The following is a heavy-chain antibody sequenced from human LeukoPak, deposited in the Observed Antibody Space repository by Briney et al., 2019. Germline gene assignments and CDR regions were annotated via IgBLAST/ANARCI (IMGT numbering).Heavy chain of an antibody. V-gene: IGHV3-53*01. D-gene: IGHD2-15*01. Sequence: GGSLRLPCAASGFIVTNNYMSWVRQAPGKGLEWVSSIYTGDTTEYAGSVKGRFTISRDNSKNTLYLQMNSLRTEDTAVYYCATLYGGQRADGYWGQGTLVTVSS. CDR1: GFIVTNNY. J-gene: IGHJ4*02. CDR2: IYTGDTT. CDR3: ATLYGGQRADGY.